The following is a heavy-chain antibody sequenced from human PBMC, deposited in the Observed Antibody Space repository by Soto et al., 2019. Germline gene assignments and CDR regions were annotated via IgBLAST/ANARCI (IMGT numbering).Heavy chain of an antibody. V-gene: IGHV3-11*01. J-gene: IGHJ5*02. CDR1: GFTFSDYY. Sequence: LRLSCAASGFTFSDYYMSWIRQAPGKGLEWVSYISSSGSTIYYADSVKGRFTISRDNAKNSLYLQMSSLRAEDTAVYYCARDRPLIVVVPGFDPWGQGTLVTVSS. CDR2: ISSSGSTI. CDR3: ARDRPLIVVVPGFDP. D-gene: IGHD3-22*01.